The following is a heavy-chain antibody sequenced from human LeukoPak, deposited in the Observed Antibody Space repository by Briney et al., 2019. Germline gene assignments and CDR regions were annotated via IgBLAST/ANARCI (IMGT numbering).Heavy chain of an antibody. D-gene: IGHD3-9*01. V-gene: IGHV3-23*01. Sequence: GGSLRLSCAASGFMFSAYAMSWVRQSPGKGLEWVSVLSGSGSVTYYADSVKGRFTISRDNAKNSLYLQMNSLRAEDTAVYYCASREGYYDILTGDYYYYMDVWGKGTTVTVSS. CDR1: GFMFSAYA. J-gene: IGHJ6*03. CDR3: ASREGYYDILTGDYYYYMDV. CDR2: LSGSGSVT.